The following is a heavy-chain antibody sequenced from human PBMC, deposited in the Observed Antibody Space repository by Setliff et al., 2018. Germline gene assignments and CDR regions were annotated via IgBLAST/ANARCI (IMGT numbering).Heavy chain of an antibody. D-gene: IGHD3-3*01. CDR2: IYTSWST. CDR1: GGSVGSDYNY. J-gene: IGHJ6*03. Sequence: SETLSLTCTVSGGSVGSDYNYWSWIRQPAGKGPEWIGQIYTSWSTNYNPSLKSRVTISLDASKNQFSLELTSVTAADTAVYYCARLSGFQYMVDWGKGTTVTVSS. V-gene: IGHV4-61*09. CDR3: ARLSGFQYMVD.